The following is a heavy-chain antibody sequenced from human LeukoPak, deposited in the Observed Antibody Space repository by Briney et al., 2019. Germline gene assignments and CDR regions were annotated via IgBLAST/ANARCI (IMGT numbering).Heavy chain of an antibody. Sequence: GESLRLSCAASGFTFSSYWMSWVRQAPGKGLEWVANIKQDGSEKYYVDSVKGRFTISRDNAKNSLYLQMNSLRAEDTAVYYCAREGSPIAAAPDYWGQGTLVTVSS. J-gene: IGHJ4*02. CDR2: IKQDGSEK. CDR1: GFTFSSYW. CDR3: AREGSPIAAAPDY. D-gene: IGHD6-13*01. V-gene: IGHV3-7*01.